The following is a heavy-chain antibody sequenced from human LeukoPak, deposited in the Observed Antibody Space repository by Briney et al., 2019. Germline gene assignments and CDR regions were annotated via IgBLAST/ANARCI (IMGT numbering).Heavy chain of an antibody. CDR2: IYHRGSA. D-gene: IGHD2-2*01. CDR1: GYSISSGYL. Sequence: PSETLSHTCVVSGYSISSGYLWAWIRQSPGKGLEWIGSIYHRGSAHHNPSLKSRVTISLETSKNPFSLKLFSVTAADAAVYYCARDPRWLTPDCTTTSCYENYFDPWGQGTLVTVSS. V-gene: IGHV4-38-2*02. J-gene: IGHJ5*02. CDR3: ARDPRWLTPDCTTTSCYENYFDP.